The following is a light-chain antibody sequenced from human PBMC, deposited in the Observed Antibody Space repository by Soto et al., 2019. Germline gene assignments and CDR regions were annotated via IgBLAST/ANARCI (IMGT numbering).Light chain of an antibody. CDR1: QSVSSY. CDR3: LQRSNWPYT. J-gene: IGKJ2*01. Sequence: EIVLTQSPATLSLSPGERATLSCRASQSVSSYLAWFQQKPGQTPRLLIFDASNRPTGIPPRFSGSGSGTDFTLTISSLEPEDFAVYYCLQRSNWPYTFGQGTKVEIK. V-gene: IGKV3-11*01. CDR2: DAS.